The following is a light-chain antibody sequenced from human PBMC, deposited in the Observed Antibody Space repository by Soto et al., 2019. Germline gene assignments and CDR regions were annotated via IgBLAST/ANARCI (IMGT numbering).Light chain of an antibody. CDR2: DNN. V-gene: IGLV1-51*01. CDR1: SSNIGNNY. J-gene: IGLJ1*01. Sequence: QSVLTQPPSVSAAPGQKVTISCSGSSSNIGNNYVSWYQQLPGTAPKLLSYDNNKRPSGIPDRFSGSKSGTSATLGITGLKTGDEADYYCGTGDSSLSADYVFGTGTKLTVL. CDR3: GTGDSSLSADYV.